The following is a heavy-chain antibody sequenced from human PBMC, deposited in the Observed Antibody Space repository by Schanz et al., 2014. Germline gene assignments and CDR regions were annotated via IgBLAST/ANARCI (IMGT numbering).Heavy chain of an antibody. V-gene: IGHV3-7*01. CDR1: GFNFRNYW. CDR3: ARDGDFDY. Sequence: AQLVESGGGVVQPERSLRLSCVVSGFNFRNYWMSWVRQAPGKGLEWVASIKQEGDEKNYVDSVKGRFTISRDNSKNTLFLQMSSLRAEDTAVYYCARDGDFDYWGQGTLGTVSS. J-gene: IGHJ4*02. CDR2: IKQEGDEK.